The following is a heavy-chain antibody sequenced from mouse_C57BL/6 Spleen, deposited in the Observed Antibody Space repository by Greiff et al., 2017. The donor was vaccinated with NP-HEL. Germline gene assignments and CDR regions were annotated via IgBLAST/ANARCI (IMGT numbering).Heavy chain of an antibody. V-gene: IGHV1-52*01. D-gene: IGHD2-4*01. J-gene: IGHJ2*01. CDR1: GYTFTSYW. Sequence: VQLQQPGAELVRPGSSVKLSCKASGYTFTSYWMHWVKQRPIQGLEWIGNIDPSDSEPHYNQKFKDKATLTVDKSSSTAYMQLSSLTSEDSAVDYCARDDYDGRIDYWGQGTTLTVSS. CDR2: IDPSDSEP. CDR3: ARDDYDGRIDY.